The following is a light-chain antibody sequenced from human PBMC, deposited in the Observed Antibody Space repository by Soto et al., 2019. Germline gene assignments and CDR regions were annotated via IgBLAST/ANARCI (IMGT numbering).Light chain of an antibody. CDR2: DAS. J-gene: IGKJ5*01. CDR3: QQRSNWPPSIT. V-gene: IGKV3-11*01. CDR1: QSVSSY. Sequence: EIVLTQSPATLSLSPGERATLSCRASQSVSSYLAWYHQKPGQPPRLLIYDASNRATSITASFSGSGSGTDFTLTISSLEAEDFAAYYCQQRSNWPPSITFGQGTRLEIK.